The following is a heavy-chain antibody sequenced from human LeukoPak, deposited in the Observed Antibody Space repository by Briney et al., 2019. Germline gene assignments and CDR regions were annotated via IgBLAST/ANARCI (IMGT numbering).Heavy chain of an antibody. CDR2: IVVGSGNT. CDR3: AAVGGGSWTDFDP. CDR1: GFTFTSSA. J-gene: IGHJ5*02. D-gene: IGHD2-15*01. V-gene: IGHV1-58*01. Sequence: SVKVSCKASGFTFTSSAVQWVRQARGRRLEWIGWIVVGSGNTNYAQKFQERVTITRDMATSTAYMELSSLRSEDTAVYYCAAVGGGSWTDFDPWGQGTLVTVSS.